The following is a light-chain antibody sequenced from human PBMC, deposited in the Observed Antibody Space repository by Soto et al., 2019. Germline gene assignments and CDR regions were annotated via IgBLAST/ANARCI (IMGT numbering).Light chain of an antibody. CDR2: DVT. J-gene: IGLJ2*01. Sequence: QSVLTQPRSVSGSPGQSVTISCTGSSSDVGGYSHVSWFQQHPGKAPKLMIYDVTKRPSGVPDRFSGSKSGNTASLTISGLQAEDESDYYCCSFVGTYTIFGGGTQLTVL. CDR3: CSFVGTYTI. CDR1: SSDVGGYSH. V-gene: IGLV2-11*01.